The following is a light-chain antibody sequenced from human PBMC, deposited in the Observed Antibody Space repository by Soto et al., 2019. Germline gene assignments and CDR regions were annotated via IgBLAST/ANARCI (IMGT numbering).Light chain of an antibody. V-gene: IGLV1-40*01. CDR3: QSYDSSLSGYV. CDR1: SSNIGAGYD. CDR2: GKS. Sequence: QSVLTQPPSVSGAPGQRVTISCTRSSSNIGAGYDVHWYQQLPGTAPNLLIYGKSSRPSGVPDRFSGSKAGTSASLAITGLQAEDEADYYCQSYDSSLSGYVFGTGTKVTVL. J-gene: IGLJ1*01.